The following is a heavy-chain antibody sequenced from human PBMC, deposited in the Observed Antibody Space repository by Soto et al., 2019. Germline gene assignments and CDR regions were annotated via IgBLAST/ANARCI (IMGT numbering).Heavy chain of an antibody. Sequence: GGSLRLSCAASGFTFSSYAMSWVRQAPGKGLEWVSAISGSGGSTYYADSVKGRFTISRDNSKNTLYLQMNSLRAEDTAVYYCAKDHIAAATSSNWFDPSGQGTLVTVSS. CDR3: AKDHIAAATSSNWFDP. V-gene: IGHV3-23*01. CDR1: GFTFSSYA. CDR2: ISGSGGST. D-gene: IGHD6-13*01. J-gene: IGHJ5*02.